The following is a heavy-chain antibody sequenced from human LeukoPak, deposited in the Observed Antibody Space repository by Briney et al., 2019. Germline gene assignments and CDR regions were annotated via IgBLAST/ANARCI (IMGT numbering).Heavy chain of an antibody. CDR3: SRFGGARGRDAFDI. D-gene: IGHD3-10*01. J-gene: IGHJ3*02. CDR2: MYTGDYDT. CDR1: GYSFTSYW. Sequence: GESLKIYCKGSGYSFTSYWIGWLRQLPGKGLEWMGIMYTGDYDTRYSPSFQGQVASSADKSNSTAYLQWSSLKASDTAMYYCSRFGGARGRDAFDIWGQGTMVTVSS. V-gene: IGHV5-51*01.